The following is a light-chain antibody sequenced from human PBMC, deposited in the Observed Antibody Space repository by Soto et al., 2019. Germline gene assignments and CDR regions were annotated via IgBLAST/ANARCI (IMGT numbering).Light chain of an antibody. CDR3: QQYKSHTIT. CDR1: QSISSW. V-gene: IGKV1-5*03. CDR2: KAS. Sequence: DIQMTQSPSTLSASVGDRVTITCRASQSISSWLAWYQQKPGKAPKLLIYKASSLESGVPSRLSGSGSETEFTLTISSLQPDDFATYYCQQYKSHTITFGQGTRLEIK. J-gene: IGKJ5*01.